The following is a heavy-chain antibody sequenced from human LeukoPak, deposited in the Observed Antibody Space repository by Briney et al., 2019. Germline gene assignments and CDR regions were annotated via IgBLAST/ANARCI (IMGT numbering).Heavy chain of an antibody. D-gene: IGHD6-13*01. CDR2: IYTSGST. V-gene: IGHV4-4*07. J-gene: IGHJ6*02. CDR1: GGSISSYY. Sequence: SETLSLTCTVSGGSISSYYWSWIRQPAGKGLEWIGRIYTSGSTNYNPSLKSRVTMSVDTSKNQFSLKLSSVTAADTAVYYCARGGGGGSTSWSNYYYYGMDVWGQGATVTVSS. CDR3: ARGGGGGSTSWSNYYYYGMDV.